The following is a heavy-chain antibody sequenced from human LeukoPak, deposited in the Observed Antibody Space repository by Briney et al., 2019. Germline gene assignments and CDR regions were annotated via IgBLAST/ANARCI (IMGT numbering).Heavy chain of an antibody. CDR2: ITGSGTT. CDR1: GFTFSSYA. Sequence: GESLRLSCAASGFTFSSYAMSWVRQAPGKGLEWVSFITGSGTTYYADSVKGRFTISRDNAENTLYLQMNSLRAEDTAIYYCAKNGAYSYEDYFDSWGQGTLVTVSS. CDR3: AKNGAYSYEDYFDS. D-gene: IGHD5-18*01. V-gene: IGHV3-23*01. J-gene: IGHJ4*02.